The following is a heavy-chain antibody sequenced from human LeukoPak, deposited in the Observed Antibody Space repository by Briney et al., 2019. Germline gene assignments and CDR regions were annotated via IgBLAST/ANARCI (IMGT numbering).Heavy chain of an antibody. V-gene: IGHV4-59*01. CDR1: GGSISSYY. CDR3: ARGKGYCSSISCYNWFDP. J-gene: IGHJ5*02. CDR2: IYYSGST. D-gene: IGHD2-2*01. Sequence: PSETLSLTCTVSGGSISSYYWIWIRQPPGKGLEWIGYIYYSGSTNYNPSLKSRVTLSVDTSKNQFSLKLSSVTAADTAVYHCARGKGYCSSISCYNWFDPWGQGTLVTVSS.